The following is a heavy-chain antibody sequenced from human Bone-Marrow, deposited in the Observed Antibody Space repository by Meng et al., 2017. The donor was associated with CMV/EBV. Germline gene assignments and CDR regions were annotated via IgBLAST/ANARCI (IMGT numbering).Heavy chain of an antibody. CDR3: ARHTRSWPGDY. CDR2: ISWNSGSI. J-gene: IGHJ4*02. V-gene: IGHV3-9*01. D-gene: IGHD1-26*01. Sequence: SLKISCAASGFTFDDYAMHWVRQAPGKGLEWVSGISWNSGSIGYADSVKGRFTISRDNAKNSLYLQMTGLRAEDSAVYYCARHTRSWPGDYWGQGTLVTVSS. CDR1: GFTFDDYA.